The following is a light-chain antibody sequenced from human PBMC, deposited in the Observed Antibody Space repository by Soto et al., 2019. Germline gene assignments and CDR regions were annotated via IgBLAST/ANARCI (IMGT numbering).Light chain of an antibody. CDR2: GAS. V-gene: IGKV3-20*01. J-gene: IGKJ1*01. CDR3: QQYISSPLT. CDR1: QTVSNNY. Sequence: EIVLTQSPGTLSLSPGERATLSCRASQTVSNNYLAWYQPKPGQAPRLVIYGASNRATGIPDRFSASGSGTDFTLTISRLEPEDFAVYYCQQYISSPLTFGQGTKVDIK.